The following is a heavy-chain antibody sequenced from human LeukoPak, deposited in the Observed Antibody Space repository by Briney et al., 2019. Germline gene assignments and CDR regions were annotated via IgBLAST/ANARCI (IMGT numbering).Heavy chain of an antibody. CDR2: IYTSGST. CDR1: GGSISSGSYY. Sequence: SQTLSLTCTVSGGSISSGSYYWSWIRQPAGKGLEWIGRIYTSGSTNYNPSLKSRVTMSVDTSKNQFSLKLSSVTAADTAVYYCARASSSWLYYFDYWGQGTLVTVSS. CDR3: ARASSSWLYYFDY. J-gene: IGHJ4*02. V-gene: IGHV4-61*02. D-gene: IGHD6-13*01.